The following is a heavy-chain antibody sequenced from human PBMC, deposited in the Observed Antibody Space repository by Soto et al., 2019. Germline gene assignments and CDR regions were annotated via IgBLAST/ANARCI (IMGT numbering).Heavy chain of an antibody. CDR1: GYTFTSYG. Sequence: QVQLVQSGAEVKKPGASVKVSCKASGYTFTSYGISWVRQAPGQGLAWMGWISAYNGNTNYVQKLQGRVNRTTDTSTSTAYMDLRSLRSDVTAVYHCARYYGDYCFDYWGQGSLFTVSS. J-gene: IGHJ4*02. CDR2: ISAYNGNT. V-gene: IGHV1-18*01. D-gene: IGHD4-17*01. CDR3: ARYYGDYCFDY.